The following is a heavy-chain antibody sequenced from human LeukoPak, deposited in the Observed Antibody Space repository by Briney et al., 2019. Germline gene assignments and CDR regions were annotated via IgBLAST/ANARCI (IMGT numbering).Heavy chain of an antibody. CDR1: GFTFNSYS. D-gene: IGHD2-21*02. CDR2: ISSSGSTI. CDR3: ARLTSLVTAVDY. J-gene: IGHJ4*02. Sequence: GGSLRLSCAASGFTFNSYSMNWVRQAPGKGLEWVSYISSSGSTIYYADSVKGRFTISRDNAKNSLYLQMNSLRAEDTAVYYCARLTSLVTAVDYWGQGTLVTVSS. V-gene: IGHV3-48*04.